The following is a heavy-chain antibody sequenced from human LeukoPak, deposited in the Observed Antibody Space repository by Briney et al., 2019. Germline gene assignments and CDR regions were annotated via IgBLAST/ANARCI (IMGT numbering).Heavy chain of an antibody. J-gene: IGHJ5*02. Sequence: SETLSLTCAVYGGSFSGYYWSWIRQPPGKGLEWIGEINHSGSTNYNPSLKSRVTISVDTSKNQFSLKLSSVTAADTAVYYCARGATGTTYWFDPWGQGTLVTVSS. D-gene: IGHD1-7*01. V-gene: IGHV4-34*01. CDR1: GGSFSGYY. CDR3: ARGATGTTYWFDP. CDR2: INHSGST.